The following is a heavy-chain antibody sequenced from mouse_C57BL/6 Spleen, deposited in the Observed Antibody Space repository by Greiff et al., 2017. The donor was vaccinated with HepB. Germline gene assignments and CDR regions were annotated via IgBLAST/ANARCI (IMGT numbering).Heavy chain of an antibody. CDR2: INPGSGGT. V-gene: IGHV1-54*01. CDR3: ARELGYFDV. Sequence: QVQLQQSGAELVRPGTSVKVSCKASGYAFTNYLIEWVKQRPGQGLEWIGVINPGSGGTNYNEKFKGKATLTADKSSSTAYMQLSSLTSEDSAVYFCARELGYFDVWGTGTTVTVSS. J-gene: IGHJ1*03. D-gene: IGHD2-12*01. CDR1: GYAFTNYL.